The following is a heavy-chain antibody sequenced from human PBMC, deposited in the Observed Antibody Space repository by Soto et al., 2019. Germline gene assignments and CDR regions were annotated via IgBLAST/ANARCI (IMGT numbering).Heavy chain of an antibody. Sequence: LRLSCAASGFTFSGSAMHWVRQSSGKGLEWVGCIRTKANNYATAYAVSVKGRFTISRDDSRNTAYLQMNSLKTEDTAVYYCARRLYDFWSGHPKGLDYWGQGTVVTVSS. CDR3: ARRLYDFWSGHPKGLDY. V-gene: IGHV3-73*01. J-gene: IGHJ4*02. D-gene: IGHD3-3*01. CDR2: IRTKANNYAT. CDR1: GFTFSGSA.